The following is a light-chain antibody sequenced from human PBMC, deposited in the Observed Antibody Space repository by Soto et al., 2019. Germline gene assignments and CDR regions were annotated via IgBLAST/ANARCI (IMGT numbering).Light chain of an antibody. V-gene: IGKV1-5*03. CDR3: QQYKTFPWT. Sequence: DIQMTQSPSTLSASVGDRVTITCRASQSISSWLAWYQQKSGKAPKLLIYKPSSLESGVPSKFSGSGSGTEFTLTISGLQADDFATYSCQQYKTFPWTFGQGTKVEIK. J-gene: IGKJ1*01. CDR2: KPS. CDR1: QSISSW.